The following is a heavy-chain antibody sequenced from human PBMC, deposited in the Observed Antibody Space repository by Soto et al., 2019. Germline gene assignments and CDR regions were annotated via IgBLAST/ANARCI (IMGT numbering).Heavy chain of an antibody. CDR3: VKDGSSGWPYYYGLDV. V-gene: IGHV3-30*18. D-gene: IGHD6-19*01. CDR1: GFTFSSYG. J-gene: IGHJ6*02. CDR2: ISYDGRSK. Sequence: ESGGGGVQPGRSLRLSCAASGFTFSSYGMHWVRQAPGKGLEWVAVISYDGRSKYYADSVKGRFTISRDNSKNTLYLQMSSLRAEDTAVYYCVKDGSSGWPYYYGLDVWGQGTTVTVSS.